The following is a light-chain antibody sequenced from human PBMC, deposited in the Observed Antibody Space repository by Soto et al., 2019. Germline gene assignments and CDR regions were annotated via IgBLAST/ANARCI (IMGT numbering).Light chain of an antibody. Sequence: IVMTQSPATLSVSPGERATLSCRASQTVTSNLAWYQQKPGQPPRLLIYGASTRATGLPDRFSGSGSGTEFTLTISSLQSEDVAVYFCQQYHGWPSLTFGGGTKVDIK. CDR1: QTVTSN. CDR2: GAS. J-gene: IGKJ4*01. V-gene: IGKV3-15*01. CDR3: QQYHGWPSLT.